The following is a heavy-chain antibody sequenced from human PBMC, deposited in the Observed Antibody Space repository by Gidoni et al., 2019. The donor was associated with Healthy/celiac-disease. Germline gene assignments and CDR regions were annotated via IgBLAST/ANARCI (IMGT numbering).Heavy chain of an antibody. CDR2: IDPSDSYT. J-gene: IGHJ3*02. CDR3: ARLGARGEPKAWGVNGSSSHHAFDI. V-gene: IGHV5-10-1*01. D-gene: IGHD3-10*01. CDR1: GDSFTSYW. Sequence: EVQLVQSGAEVKKPGESLRISWKGSGDSFTSYWISWVRQMPGKGLEWMGRIDPSDSYTHYSPSFPGHVTISADKSISTAYLQWSSLKASDPAMYSCARLGARGEPKAWGVNGSSSHHAFDIWGQGTMVTVSS.